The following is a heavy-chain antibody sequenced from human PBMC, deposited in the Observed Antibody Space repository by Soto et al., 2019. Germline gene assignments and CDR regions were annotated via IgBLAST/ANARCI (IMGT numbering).Heavy chain of an antibody. V-gene: IGHV4-59*01. J-gene: IGHJ3*02. Sequence: QVQLQESGPGLVKPSETLSLSCSVSGGSISGYSWGWIRQPPGKGLDCIGYIYFAGRIKYSPSLQSRAIISAAASKNQFSLTLSSVTAADTAQYYCARAGVDYWTGDAFDIWGPGTMVIVSS. CDR1: GGSISGYS. CDR3: ARAGVDYWTGDAFDI. CDR2: IYFAGRI. D-gene: IGHD3-3*01.